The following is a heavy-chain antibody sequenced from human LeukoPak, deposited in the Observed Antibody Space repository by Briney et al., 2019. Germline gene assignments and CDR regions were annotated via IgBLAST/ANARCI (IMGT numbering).Heavy chain of an antibody. J-gene: IGHJ3*02. Sequence: PGGSLRLSCAASGFTFSSYAMSWVRQAPGKGLEWVSAISGSGGSTYYADSVKGRFTISRDNSKNTLYLQMNSLRAEDTAVYYCAKAPDVLRFLERLSYLDIWGQGTMVTVSS. D-gene: IGHD3-3*01. CDR2: ISGSGGST. CDR3: AKAPDVLRFLERLSYLDI. CDR1: GFTFSSYA. V-gene: IGHV3-23*01.